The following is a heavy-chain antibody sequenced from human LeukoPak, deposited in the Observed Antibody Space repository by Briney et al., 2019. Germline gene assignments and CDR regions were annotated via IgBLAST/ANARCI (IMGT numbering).Heavy chain of an antibody. CDR1: GFTFSNAW. V-gene: IGHV3-15*01. CDR2: IKSKTDGGTT. J-gene: IGHJ4*02. CDR3: TTGGTKFGY. Sequence: GGSLRLSYAAPGFTFSNAWMSWVRQAPGKGLEWVGRIKSKTDGGTTDYAAPVKDRFTISRDDSKNTLYLQINSLKTEDTAVYYWTTGGTKFGYWGQGTLVTVSS. D-gene: IGHD3-16*01.